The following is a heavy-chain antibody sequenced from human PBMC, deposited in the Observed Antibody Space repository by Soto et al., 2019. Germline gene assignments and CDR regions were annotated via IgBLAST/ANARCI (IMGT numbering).Heavy chain of an antibody. Sequence: GGSLRLSCAASGFTVSSNYMSWVRQAPGKGLEWVSVIYSGGSTYYADSVKGRFTISRDNSKNTLYLQMNSLRAEDTAVYYGARGGNKLLPSYWGQGTLVTVSS. V-gene: IGHV3-53*01. CDR1: GFTVSSNY. D-gene: IGHD2-15*01. CDR3: ARGGNKLLPSY. J-gene: IGHJ4*02. CDR2: IYSGGST.